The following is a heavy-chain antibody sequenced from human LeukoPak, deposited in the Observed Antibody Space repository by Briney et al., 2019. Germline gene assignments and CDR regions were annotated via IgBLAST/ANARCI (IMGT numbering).Heavy chain of an antibody. CDR1: GYTFTSYG. V-gene: IGHV1-18*01. CDR3: ARARSHSSSWWNWFDP. Sequence: ASVKVSCKASGYTFTSYGISWVRQAPGQGLEWMGWISAYNGNTNYAQKLHGRVTMTTDTSTSTAYMELRSLRSDDTAVYYCARARSHSSSWWNWFDPWGQGTLVTVSS. D-gene: IGHD6-13*01. J-gene: IGHJ5*02. CDR2: ISAYNGNT.